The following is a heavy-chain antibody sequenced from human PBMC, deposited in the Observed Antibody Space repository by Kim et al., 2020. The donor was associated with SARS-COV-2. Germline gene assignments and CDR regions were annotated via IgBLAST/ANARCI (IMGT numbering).Heavy chain of an antibody. CDR2: IYYSGST. V-gene: IGHV4-31*03. D-gene: IGHD2-2*02. CDR1: GGSISSGGYY. CDR3: ARGGRIPGYNWFDP. J-gene: IGHJ5*02. Sequence: SETLSLTCTVSGGSISSGGYYWSWIRQHPGKGLEWIGYIYYSGSTYYNPSLKSRVTISVDTSKNQFSLKLSSVTAADTAVYYCARGGRIPGYNWFDPWGQGTLVTVSS.